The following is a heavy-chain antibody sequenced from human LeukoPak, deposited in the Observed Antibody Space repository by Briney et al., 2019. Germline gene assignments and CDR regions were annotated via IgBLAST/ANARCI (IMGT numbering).Heavy chain of an antibody. V-gene: IGHV1-2*06. Sequence: ASVKVSCKASGSTFTGYYMHWVRQAPGQGLEWMGRINPNSGGTNYAQKFQGRVTMTRDTSISTAYMELSRLRPDDTAVYYCARSVATQWGMGGGNIDYWGQGTLVTVSS. CDR3: ARSVATQWGMGGGNIDY. J-gene: IGHJ4*02. CDR2: INPNSGGT. CDR1: GSTFTGYY. D-gene: IGHD5-12*01.